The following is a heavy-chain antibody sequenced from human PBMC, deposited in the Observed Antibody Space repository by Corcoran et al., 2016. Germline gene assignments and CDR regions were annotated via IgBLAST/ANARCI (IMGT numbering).Heavy chain of an antibody. CDR3: ARSVSSEDYFDY. CDR1: GYTFTSYY. CDR2: INPSGGST. V-gene: IGHV1-46*01. Sequence: QVQLVQSGAEVKKPGASVKVSCKASGYTFTSYYMHWVRQPPGQGLEWMGIINPSGGSTSYAQKFQGRVTMTRDTSTSTVYMELSRLRSEDTAVYYCARSVSSEDYFDYWGQGPWSPSPQ. J-gene: IGHJ4*02. D-gene: IGHD2-8*01.